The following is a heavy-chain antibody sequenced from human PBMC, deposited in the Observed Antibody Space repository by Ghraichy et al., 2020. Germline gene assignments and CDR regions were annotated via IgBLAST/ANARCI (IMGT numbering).Heavy chain of an antibody. Sequence: GESLNISCKGSGYSFTSYWIGWVRQMPGKGLEWMGIIYPGDSDTRYSPSFQGQVTISADKSISTAYLQWSSLKASDTAMYYCARRGRRGYSGYDSENFDYWGQGTLVTVSS. CDR1: GYSFTSYW. V-gene: IGHV5-51*01. CDR2: IYPGDSDT. J-gene: IGHJ4*02. D-gene: IGHD5-12*01. CDR3: ARRGRRGYSGYDSENFDY.